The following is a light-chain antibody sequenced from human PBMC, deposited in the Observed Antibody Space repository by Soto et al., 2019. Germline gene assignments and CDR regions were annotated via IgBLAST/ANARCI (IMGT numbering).Light chain of an antibody. CDR3: PSYDSSLSVCV. Sequence: QSALTQPPSVSGAPGQRVTISCTGSSSNIGAGYDVHWYQQLPGTAPKLLIYGNSNRPSGVPDRFSGSKSGTSASLAITALHADDEPDYSCPSYDSSLSVCVLGTGTKVTVL. CDR1: SSNIGAGYD. CDR2: GNS. J-gene: IGLJ1*01. V-gene: IGLV1-40*01.